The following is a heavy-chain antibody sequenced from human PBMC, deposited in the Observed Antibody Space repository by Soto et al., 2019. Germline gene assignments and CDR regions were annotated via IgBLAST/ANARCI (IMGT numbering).Heavy chain of an antibody. CDR3: AAVALSVFCSRASCPGASYEI. J-gene: IGHJ3*02. CDR2: INHSENT. Sequence: QVQLQQWGTGLLKPSETLSLTCAVYGGSFSGYYWRWIRQPPGKGLEWIEEINHSENTNYNPSLKSRATISVDTSKDQFSLDLSSVTAADTAVYYCAAVALSVFCSRASCPGASYEIWGQGTMVTVSS. D-gene: IGHD2-2*01. V-gene: IGHV4-34*01. CDR1: GGSFSGYY.